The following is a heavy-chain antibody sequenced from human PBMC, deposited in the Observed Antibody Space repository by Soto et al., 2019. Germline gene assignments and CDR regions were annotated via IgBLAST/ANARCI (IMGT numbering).Heavy chain of an antibody. V-gene: IGHV1-18*01. Sequence: GASAKASCKASGYTFTSYGISWVQQAPGQGLEWMGWISAYNGNTNYAQKLQGRVTMTTDTSTSTAYMELRSLRSDDTAVYYCARLDYYGSGSYYPHYYYGMDVWGQGTTVTVSS. CDR2: ISAYNGNT. CDR1: GYTFTSYG. D-gene: IGHD3-10*01. J-gene: IGHJ6*02. CDR3: ARLDYYGSGSYYPHYYYGMDV.